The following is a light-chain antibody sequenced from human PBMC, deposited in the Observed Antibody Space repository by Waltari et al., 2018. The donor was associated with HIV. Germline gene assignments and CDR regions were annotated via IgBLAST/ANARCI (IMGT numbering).Light chain of an antibody. J-gene: IGKJ1*01. CDR3: QQFFTFPRT. CDR2: GAS. V-gene: IGKV4-1*01. CDR1: QTVVYNSNNKNH. Sequence: DIVMTQSPDSLAVSLGERATISCKSSQTVVYNSNNKNHLAWYQQKAGQPPKLLIYGASIREIGVPEGFTGGGAGTDFNLTISSLRADDVAVYYCQQFFTFPRTFGQGTKVEI.